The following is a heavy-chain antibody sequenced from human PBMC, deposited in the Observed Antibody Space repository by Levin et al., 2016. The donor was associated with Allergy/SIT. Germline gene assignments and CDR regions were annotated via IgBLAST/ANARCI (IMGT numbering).Heavy chain of an antibody. CDR2: IWYDGSNK. D-gene: IGHD6-13*01. J-gene: IGHJ4*02. CDR3: ARDAAAATYYFDY. V-gene: IGHV3-33*01. Sequence: VRQAPGKGLEWVAVIWYDGSNKYYADSVKGRFTISRDNSKNTLYLQMNSLRAEDTAVYYCARDAAAATYYFDYWGQGTLVTVSS.